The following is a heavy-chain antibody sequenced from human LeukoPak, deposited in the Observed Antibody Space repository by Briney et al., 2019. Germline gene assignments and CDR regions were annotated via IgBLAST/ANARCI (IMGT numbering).Heavy chain of an antibody. CDR1: GFTFSSYA. V-gene: IGHV3-23*01. Sequence: GGSLRLSCAASGFTFSSYAMSWVRQAPGKGLEWVSAISGSGGSTYYADSVKGRFTISRDNSKNTLYLQMNSLRAKDTAVYYCAKVVGRYGDPRFDYWGQGTLVTVSS. CDR3: AKVVGRYGDPRFDY. J-gene: IGHJ4*02. D-gene: IGHD4-17*01. CDR2: ISGSGGST.